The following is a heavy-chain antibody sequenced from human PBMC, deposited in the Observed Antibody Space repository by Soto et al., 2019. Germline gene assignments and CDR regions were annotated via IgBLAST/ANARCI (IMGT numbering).Heavy chain of an antibody. CDR1: GFSLNTAGAG. J-gene: IGHJ5*02. V-gene: IGHV2-5*01. Sequence: QITLKESGPTLVRPTQTLTLTCTFSGFSLNTAGAGVGWIRQPPGKALEWLALIYWNDDERYSPSLESKLTITKDAPRNQVVLTMTNMDPVDTATYYCAHRGYGDYPRDNWFDPWGQGTLVTVSS. CDR2: IYWNDDE. D-gene: IGHD4-17*01. CDR3: AHRGYGDYPRDNWFDP.